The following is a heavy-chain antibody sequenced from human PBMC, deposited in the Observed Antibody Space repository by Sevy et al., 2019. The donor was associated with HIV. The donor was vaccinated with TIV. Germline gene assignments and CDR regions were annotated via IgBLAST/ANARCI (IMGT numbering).Heavy chain of an antibody. CDR3: AKNTAAVGVGGFDY. Sequence: GESLKISCAASGFTFSSYGMHWVRQAPGKGLEWVTFIQFDGSSQYYADSVKGRFTILRDNSKNTLYLQMNSLRGDDTAVYYCAKNTAAVGVGGFDYWGQGALVTVSS. V-gene: IGHV3-30*02. J-gene: IGHJ4*02. CDR2: IQFDGSSQ. D-gene: IGHD2-8*02. CDR1: GFTFSSYG.